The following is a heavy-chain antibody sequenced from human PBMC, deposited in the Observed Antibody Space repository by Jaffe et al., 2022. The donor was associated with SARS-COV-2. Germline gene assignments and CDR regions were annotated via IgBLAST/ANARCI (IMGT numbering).Heavy chain of an antibody. V-gene: IGHV3-74*01. D-gene: IGHD2-21*02. CDR3: ARDGERGETYCGGDCYSGMGY. CDR2: INSDGSST. J-gene: IGHJ4*02. CDR1: GFTFSSYW. Sequence: EVQLVESGGGLVQPGGSLRLSCAASGFTFSSYWMHWVRQAPGKGLVWVSRINSDGSSTSYADSVKGRFTISRDNAKNTLYLQMNSLRAEDTAVYYCARDGERGETYCGGDCYSGMGYWGQGTLVTVSS.